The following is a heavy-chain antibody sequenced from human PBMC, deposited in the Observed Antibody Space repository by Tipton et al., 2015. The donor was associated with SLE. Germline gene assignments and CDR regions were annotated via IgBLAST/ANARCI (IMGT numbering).Heavy chain of an antibody. Sequence: GSLRLSCAASGFTFSSYSMNWVRQAPGKGLEWVSSITSSSTYIYYADSVKGRLTISRDNAKNSLYLQMNSLRGEDTAVYYCARRGTYMDYWGQGTLVTVSS. J-gene: IGHJ4*02. V-gene: IGHV3-21*01. CDR1: GFTFSSYS. CDR3: ARRGTYMDY. CDR2: ITSSSTYI. D-gene: IGHD1-1*01.